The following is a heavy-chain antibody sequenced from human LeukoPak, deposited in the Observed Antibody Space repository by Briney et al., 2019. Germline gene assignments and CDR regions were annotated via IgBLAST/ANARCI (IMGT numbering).Heavy chain of an antibody. CDR3: ARLRDPYYYYYMDV. D-gene: IGHD3-16*01. CDR1: RFTFSGFA. Sequence: GGSLRLSCAASRFTFSGFAMNWVRQAPGKGLEWVSYTSSTGRTIYYADSVKGRFTISRDNAKNSLYLQMNSLRAEDTAVYYCARLRDPYYYYYMDVWGKGTTVTVSS. J-gene: IGHJ6*03. CDR2: TSSTGRTI. V-gene: IGHV3-48*03.